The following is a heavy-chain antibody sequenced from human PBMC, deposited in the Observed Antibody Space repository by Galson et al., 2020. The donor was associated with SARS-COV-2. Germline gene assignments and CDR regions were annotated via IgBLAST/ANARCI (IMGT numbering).Heavy chain of an antibody. V-gene: IGHV3-73*01. J-gene: IGHJ3*02. D-gene: IGHD3-9*01. CDR2: IRSKTNSHAT. CDR3: TTRLVPGDYIFDI. Sequence: GGSLRLSCAASGFIFSDSDMHWVRQASGKGLEWIGRIRSKTNSHATGYAASVKGRFTISRDDSNNMAYLQMNSLKIEDTAIYYCTTRLVPGDYIFDIWGQVTMVTVSS. CDR1: GFIFSDSD.